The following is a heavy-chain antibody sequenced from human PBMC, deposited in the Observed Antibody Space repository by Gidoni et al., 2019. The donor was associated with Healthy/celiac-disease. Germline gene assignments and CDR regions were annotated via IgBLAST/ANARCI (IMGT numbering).Heavy chain of an antibody. CDR1: GFTFSSYA. J-gene: IGHJ4*02. D-gene: IGHD6-13*01. CDR2: ISGSGGST. Sequence: EVQLLESGGGLVQPGGSLRLSCAASGFTFSSYAMSWVRQAPGKGLEWVSAISGSGGSTYYADSVKGRFTISRDNSKNTLYLQMNSLRAEDTAVYYCAKKLAPAAGTPYYFDYWGQGTLVTVSS. V-gene: IGHV3-23*01. CDR3: AKKLAPAAGTPYYFDY.